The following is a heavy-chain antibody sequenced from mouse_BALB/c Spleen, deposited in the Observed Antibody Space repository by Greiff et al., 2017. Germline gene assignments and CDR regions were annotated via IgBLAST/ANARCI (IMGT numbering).Heavy chain of an antibody. Sequence: QVQLQQSGPELVKPGASVRISCKASGYTFTSYYIHWVKQRPGQGLEWIGWIYPGNVNTKYNEKFKGKATLTVDKSSSTDYMQLSSLTSEDSAVYYCARGTPMDYWGQGTSVTVSS. CDR1: GYTFTSYY. J-gene: IGHJ4*01. V-gene: IGHV1S56*01. CDR3: ARGTPMDY. D-gene: IGHD2-14*01. CDR2: IYPGNVNT.